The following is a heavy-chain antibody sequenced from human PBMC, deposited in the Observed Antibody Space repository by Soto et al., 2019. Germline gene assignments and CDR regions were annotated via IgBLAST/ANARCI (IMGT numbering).Heavy chain of an antibody. V-gene: IGHV3-23*01. J-gene: IGHJ4*02. CDR1: GIIFSNTW. D-gene: IGHD5-18*01. CDR2: ISGSGGST. Sequence: GGSLRLSCTASGIIFSNTWINWVRQAPGTGLGWVSAISGSGGSTYYADSVKGRFTIYRDNSKNTLYRQMNGLRAEDTAVYYCAKDENSVVTVMVTFLLDYWGQGTLVTVSS. CDR3: AKDENSVVTVMVTFLLDY.